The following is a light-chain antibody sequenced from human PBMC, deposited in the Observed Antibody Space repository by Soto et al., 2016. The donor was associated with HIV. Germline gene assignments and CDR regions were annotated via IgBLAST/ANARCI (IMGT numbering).Light chain of an antibody. V-gene: IGKV2-29*03. CDR1: HSLLHSDGKTY. CDR2: EVS. J-gene: IGKJ1*01. CDR3: MQGIHPLT. Sequence: DIMMNQTPLSLSVTPGQTASISCHSSHSLLHSDGKTYLYWYLQKPGQSPRLLIYEVSSRFSGVSDRFIGSGSGTNFTLTIRRVEAEDVGIYSCMQGIHPLTFGQGTKVEI.